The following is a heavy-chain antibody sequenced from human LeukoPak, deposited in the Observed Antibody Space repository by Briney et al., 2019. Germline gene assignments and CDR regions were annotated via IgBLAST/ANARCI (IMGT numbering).Heavy chain of an antibody. V-gene: IGHV3-23*01. CDR1: GFTFSSYA. D-gene: IGHD6-19*01. J-gene: IGHJ6*02. CDR3: AKEDRNSSGWYYYYYGMDV. CDR2: ISGSGGST. Sequence: GGSLRLSCAASGFTFSSYAMSWVRQAPGKGLEWVSAISGSGGSTYYADSVKGRFTISRGNSKNTLYLQMNSLRAEDTAVYYCAKEDRNSSGWYYYYYGMDVWGQGTTVTVSS.